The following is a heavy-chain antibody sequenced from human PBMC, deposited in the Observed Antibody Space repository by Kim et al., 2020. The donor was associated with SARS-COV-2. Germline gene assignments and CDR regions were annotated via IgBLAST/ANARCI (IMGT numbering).Heavy chain of an antibody. J-gene: IGHJ4*02. CDR3: ARVWSSSWFRNPYYYFDY. Sequence: KGRFTTSRDTAKNSLYLQMNSLRAEDTAVYYCARVWSSSWFRNPYYYFDYWGQGTLVTVSS. V-gene: IGHV3-11*06. D-gene: IGHD6-13*01.